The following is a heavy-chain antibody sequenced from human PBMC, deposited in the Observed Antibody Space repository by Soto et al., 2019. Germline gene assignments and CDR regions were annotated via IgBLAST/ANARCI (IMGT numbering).Heavy chain of an antibody. Sequence: PGGSLRLSCAASGFTFSSYAMSWVRQAPGKGLEWVSAISGSGGSTYYADSVKGRFTISRDNSKNTLYPQMNSLRAEDTAVYYCAKGQQLVLVDYYGMDVWGQGTTVTVSS. V-gene: IGHV3-23*01. CDR3: AKGQQLVLVDYYGMDV. CDR1: GFTFSSYA. CDR2: ISGSGGST. D-gene: IGHD6-13*01. J-gene: IGHJ6*02.